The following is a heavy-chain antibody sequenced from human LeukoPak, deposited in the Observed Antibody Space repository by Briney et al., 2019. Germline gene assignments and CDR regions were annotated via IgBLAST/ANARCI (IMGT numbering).Heavy chain of an antibody. J-gene: IGHJ4*02. V-gene: IGHV3-48*04. CDR1: GFTFSRYS. Sequence: PGGSLRLSCTASGFTFSRYSMNWVRQAPGKGLEWVSYISSSTSTIYYADSVKGRFTISRDNAKNSLYLQMNNLRAEDTAVYYCARDEYASSPGYFDYWGQGTLLTVSS. CDR2: ISSSTSTI. D-gene: IGHD6-6*01. CDR3: ARDEYASSPGYFDY.